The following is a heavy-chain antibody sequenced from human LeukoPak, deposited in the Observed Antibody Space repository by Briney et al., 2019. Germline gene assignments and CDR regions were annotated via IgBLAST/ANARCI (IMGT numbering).Heavy chain of an antibody. Sequence: ASVKVSCKASGYTFTSYAMHWVRQAPGQRFEWMGWINAGNGNTRYSQKFQGRVTITRDTSASTASMELSSLRSEDTAVYYCARGDDYKYFDCGAREPWSPSPQ. V-gene: IGHV1-3*01. J-gene: IGHJ4*02. CDR2: INAGNGNT. D-gene: IGHD4/OR15-4a*01. CDR1: GYTFTSYA. CDR3: ARGDDYKYFDC.